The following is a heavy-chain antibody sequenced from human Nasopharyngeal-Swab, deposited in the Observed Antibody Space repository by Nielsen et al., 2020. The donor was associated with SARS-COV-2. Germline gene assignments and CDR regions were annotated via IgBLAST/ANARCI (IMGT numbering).Heavy chain of an antibody. V-gene: IGHV1-69*10. J-gene: IGHJ6*03. D-gene: IGHD5-24*01. Sequence: SVKVSCKTSGGTFSSYGISWFRQAPGQGLEWMGGIIPILPITNYAQKFQDRVTITADKSTSTAYMELSSLRSEDTAAYYCARGGWLRRDYYYSYYMDVWGKGTTVTVSS. CDR1: GGTFSSYG. CDR2: IIPILPIT. CDR3: ARGGWLRRDYYYSYYMDV.